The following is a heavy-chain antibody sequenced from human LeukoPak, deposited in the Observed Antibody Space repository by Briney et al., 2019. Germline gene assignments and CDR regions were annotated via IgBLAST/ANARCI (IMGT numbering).Heavy chain of an antibody. J-gene: IGHJ4*02. CDR2: VNTYNGKT. D-gene: IGHD3-22*01. CDR1: GYNFPNNG. Sequence: GSGEVSCHASGYNFPNNGITWVRQAPGQGLEWLGWVNTYNGKTNYAQNLHARVTMTTHPSPSPVYMELRSLRSDDTAVYFCTRWFRAFNYDSSGFSVFDYWGQGTLVTVSS. CDR3: TRWFRAFNYDSSGFSVFDY. V-gene: IGHV1-18*01.